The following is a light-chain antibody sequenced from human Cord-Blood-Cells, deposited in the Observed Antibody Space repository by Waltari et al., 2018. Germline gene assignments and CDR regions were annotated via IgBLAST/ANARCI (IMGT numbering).Light chain of an antibody. Sequence: QSALTQPASVSGSPGQSITISCTGTSSDVGSYNLVSWYQQHPGKAPKLMIYEVSKRPSGVSNCFSGSKSGNTASQTISGLQAEDEADYYCCSYAGSSTWVFGGGTKLTVL. CDR3: CSYAGSSTWV. CDR2: EVS. J-gene: IGLJ3*02. CDR1: SSDVGSYNL. V-gene: IGLV2-23*02.